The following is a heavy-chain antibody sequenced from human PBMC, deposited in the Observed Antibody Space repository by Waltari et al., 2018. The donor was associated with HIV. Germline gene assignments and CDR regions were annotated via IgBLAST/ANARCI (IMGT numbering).Heavy chain of an antibody. Sequence: QVHLVQSGAEMKKPGASVKVSCKASGYTFISYGISWVRQAPGHGLEWMGWIRTYNANTNYAQSIQGRVTMTTETATTTAYMELRSLTSDDTAVYYCARDGLRYSGTFYSDYWGQGTLVTVSS. CDR3: ARDGLRYSGTFYSDY. D-gene: IGHD1-26*01. J-gene: IGHJ4*02. CDR1: GYTFISYG. CDR2: IRTYNANT. V-gene: IGHV1-18*01.